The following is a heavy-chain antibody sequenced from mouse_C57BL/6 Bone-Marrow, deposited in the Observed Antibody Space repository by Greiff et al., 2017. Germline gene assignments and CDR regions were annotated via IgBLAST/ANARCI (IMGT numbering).Heavy chain of an antibody. CDR2: INPSSGYT. CDR3: ASSTTVVADY. J-gene: IGHJ2*01. Sequence: QVQLKESGAELAKPGASVKLSCKASGYTFTSYWMHWVKQRPGQGLEWIGYINPSSGYTKYNQKFKDKATLTADKSSSTAYMQLSSLTYEDSAVYSCASSTTVVADYWGQGTTLTVSS. V-gene: IGHV1-7*01. CDR1: GYTFTSYW. D-gene: IGHD1-1*01.